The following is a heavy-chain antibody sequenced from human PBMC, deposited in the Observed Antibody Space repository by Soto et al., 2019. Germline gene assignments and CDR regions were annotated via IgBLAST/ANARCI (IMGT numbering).Heavy chain of an antibody. Sequence: GGSLRLSCAASGFTFSSYGMHWVRPAPGKGLEWVAVISYDGSNKYYADSVKGRFTISRDNSKNTLYLQMNSLRAEDTAVYYCAKGRYSGLLGDYYYGMDVWGQGTTVTVSS. CDR3: AKGRYSGLLGDYYYGMDV. J-gene: IGHJ6*02. CDR1: GFTFSSYG. CDR2: ISYDGSNK. D-gene: IGHD5-12*01. V-gene: IGHV3-30*18.